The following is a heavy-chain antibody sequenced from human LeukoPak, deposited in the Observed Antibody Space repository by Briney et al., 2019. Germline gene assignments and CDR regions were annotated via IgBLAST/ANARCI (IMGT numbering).Heavy chain of an antibody. Sequence: GGSLRLSCAVSGITFSTAWMSWFRQAPGKGLEWVGRIKSKIGGATADYAAPVKDRFTISRDDSKNTLYLQMNSLKTEDTAVYYCATDRAWFDPWGQGTLVTVSS. D-gene: IGHD3-10*01. V-gene: IGHV3-15*01. J-gene: IGHJ5*02. CDR3: ATDRAWFDP. CDR2: IKSKIGGATA. CDR1: GITFSTAW.